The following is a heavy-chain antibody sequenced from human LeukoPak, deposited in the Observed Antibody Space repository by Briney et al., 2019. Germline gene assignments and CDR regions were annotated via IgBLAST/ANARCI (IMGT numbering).Heavy chain of an antibody. J-gene: IGHJ4*02. V-gene: IGHV3-30*04. CDR3: AKPHFDY. Sequence: GGSLRLSCAASGITFSSYAMHWVRQAPGKGLEWVAVISYDGSNKYYADSVKGRFSISRDSSKNILYLQMNSLRAEDTAVYYCAKPHFDYWGQGTLVTVSS. CDR1: GITFSSYA. CDR2: ISYDGSNK.